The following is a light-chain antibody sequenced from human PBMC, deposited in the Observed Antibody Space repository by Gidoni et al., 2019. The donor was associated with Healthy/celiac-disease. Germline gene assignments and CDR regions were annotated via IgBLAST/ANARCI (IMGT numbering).Light chain of an antibody. V-gene: IGKV3-15*01. J-gene: IGKJ1*01. CDR1: QSVSSN. CDR3: QQYNNWPPRRT. Sequence: EIVMTQSPATLSVSPGERATLSCRASQSVSSNLAWYQPKPGQATRLLIYGASTRAPGIPARFSGGGSGTEFTLTISILQSEDFAVYYCQQYNNWPPRRTFGQGTKVEIK. CDR2: GAS.